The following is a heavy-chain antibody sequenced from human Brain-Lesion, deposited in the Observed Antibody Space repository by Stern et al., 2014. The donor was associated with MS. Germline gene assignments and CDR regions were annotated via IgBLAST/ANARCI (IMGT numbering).Heavy chain of an antibody. CDR1: GYTLTELS. J-gene: IGHJ4*02. CDR3: ATLSPGAGGNYYRHFDY. V-gene: IGHV1-24*01. CDR2: FDPENGET. D-gene: IGHD1-26*01. Sequence: QLVQSGAEVKKPGASVKVSCKVSGYTLTELSMHWVRQAPRKGLEWMGGFDPENGETIYAQKFQGRVTMTGDTSTDTAYMELSSLRSEDTAVYYCATLSPGAGGNYYRHFDYWGQGTLVTVSS.